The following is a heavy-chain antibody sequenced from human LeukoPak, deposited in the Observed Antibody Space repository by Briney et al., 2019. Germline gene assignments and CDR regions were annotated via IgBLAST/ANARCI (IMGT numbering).Heavy chain of an antibody. V-gene: IGHV5-51*01. Sequence: GESLKISCKSSGYSFTSYWIAWVRQMPGKGLEWMGILYPGDSDTRYSPSFQGQVTISVDRSITTAYLQWSSLKASDTAMYYCARLYLPYTSAWYGSAFDIWGQGTMVTVSS. CDR1: GYSFTSYW. CDR3: ARLYLPYTSAWYGSAFDI. CDR2: LYPGDSDT. J-gene: IGHJ3*02. D-gene: IGHD6-13*01.